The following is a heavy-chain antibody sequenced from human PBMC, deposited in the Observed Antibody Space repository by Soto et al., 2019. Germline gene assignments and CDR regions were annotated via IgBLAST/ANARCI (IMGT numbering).Heavy chain of an antibody. CDR2: ISSSSSTI. J-gene: IGHJ6*02. D-gene: IGHD5-12*01. Sequence: GSLRLSCAASGFTFSSYSMNWVRQAPGKGLEWVSYISSSSSTIYYADSVKGRFTISRDNAKNSLYLQMNSLRAEDTAVYYCARADSGYAHGYYYYGMDVWGQGTTVTVSS. V-gene: IGHV3-48*01. CDR1: GFTFSSYS. CDR3: ARADSGYAHGYYYYGMDV.